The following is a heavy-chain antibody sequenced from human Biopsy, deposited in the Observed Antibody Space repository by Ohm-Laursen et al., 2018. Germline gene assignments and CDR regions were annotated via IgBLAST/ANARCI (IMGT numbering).Heavy chain of an antibody. V-gene: IGHV1-69*13. Sequence: SVKVSCNASVVTFDTYAFGWVRQAPGQGLEWMGGRIPYFNTIYYARNFQDRAVITADRSARTTDMQLSGLRPDDTAVYYFVGGQRGPPIGVTVPGDAFDLWGPGTMVTVSP. CDR2: RIPYFNTI. J-gene: IGHJ3*01. CDR3: VGGQRGPPIGVTVPGDAFDL. D-gene: IGHD2/OR15-2a*01. CDR1: VVTFDTYA.